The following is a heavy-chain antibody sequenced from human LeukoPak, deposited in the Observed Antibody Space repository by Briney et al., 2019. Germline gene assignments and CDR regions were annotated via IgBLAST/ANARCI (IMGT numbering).Heavy chain of an antibody. D-gene: IGHD3-10*01. V-gene: IGHV3-49*03. Sequence: PGGSLRLSCTASGFTFGDYAMSWFRQAPGKGLEWVGFMRSKAYGGTTEYAASVKGRFTISRDDSKSIAYLQMNSLKTEDTAVYYCTRASPYYGSGSYYPYGDYWGQGTLVTVSS. CDR1: GFTFGDYA. CDR2: MRSKAYGGTT. CDR3: TRASPYYGSGSYYPYGDY. J-gene: IGHJ4*02.